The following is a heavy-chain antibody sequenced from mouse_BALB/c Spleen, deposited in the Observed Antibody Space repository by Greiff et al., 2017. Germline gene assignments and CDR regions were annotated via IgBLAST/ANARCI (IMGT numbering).Heavy chain of an antibody. CDR2: INPSTGYT. D-gene: IGHD1-1*01. Sequence: QVQLQQSGAELAKPGASVKMSCKASGYTFTSYWMHWVKQRPGQGLEWIGYINPSTGYTEYNQKFKDKATLTADKSSSTAYMELSSLTSEDSAVYYCTRSDYGSSFYWYFDVWGAGTTVTVSS. J-gene: IGHJ1*01. CDR1: GYTFTSYW. V-gene: IGHV1-7*01. CDR3: TRSDYGSSFYWYFDV.